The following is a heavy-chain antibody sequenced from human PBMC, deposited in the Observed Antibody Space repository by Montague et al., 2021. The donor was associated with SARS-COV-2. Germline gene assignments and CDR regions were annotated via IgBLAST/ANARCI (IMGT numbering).Heavy chain of an antibody. CDR2: ISSSGSTI. D-gene: IGHD2-15*01. V-gene: IGHV3-48*03. CDR1: GFTFSSYA. Sequence: SLRLSCAASGFTFSSYAMSWVRQAPGKGLEWVSYISSSGSTIYYADSVKGRFTISRDNAKNSLYLQMNSLRAEDTAVYYCARLGYCSGGSCIDPWGQGTLVTVSS. J-gene: IGHJ5*02. CDR3: ARLGYCSGGSCIDP.